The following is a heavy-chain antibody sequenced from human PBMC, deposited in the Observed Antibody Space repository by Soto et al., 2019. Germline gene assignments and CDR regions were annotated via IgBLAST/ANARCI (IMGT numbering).Heavy chain of an antibody. Sequence: QVQLVQSGAEVKKPGSLGKVSCKASGGTVNNYAISWVRHAPGQGLEWMGGIIPIIGTADYAHKFQGRLAISADESTGTTFMELSSLRSEDTALYYCASGGVDVVATSAFDYWGQGTLVTVSS. V-gene: IGHV1-69*01. CDR1: GGTVNNYA. CDR3: ASGGVDVVATSAFDY. J-gene: IGHJ4*02. D-gene: IGHD5-12*01. CDR2: IIPIIGTA.